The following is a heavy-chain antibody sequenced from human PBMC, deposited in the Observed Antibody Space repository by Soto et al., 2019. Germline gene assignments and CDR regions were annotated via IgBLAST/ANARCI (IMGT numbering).Heavy chain of an antibody. V-gene: IGHV4-30-4*01. Sequence: QVQLQESGPGLVKPSQTLSLTCTVSGGSIRSGDFYWSWIRQAPGKGLEWIGYIYYSVSTSYNPSLKSRLTISVDTSKNQFSLKLNSVAAADTAVYYCARAPHYGGKSAAFDFWGQGTLVTVSS. CDR2: IYYSVST. CDR1: GGSIRSGDFY. D-gene: IGHD4-17*01. CDR3: ARAPHYGGKSAAFDF. J-gene: IGHJ4*02.